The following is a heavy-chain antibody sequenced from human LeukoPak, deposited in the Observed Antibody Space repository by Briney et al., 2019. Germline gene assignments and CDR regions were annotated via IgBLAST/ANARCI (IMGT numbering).Heavy chain of an antibody. J-gene: IGHJ4*02. CDR1: GFTFSSYA. Sequence: GGSLRLSCAASGFTFSSYAMSWVRQAPGKGLGWVSAISGSGDNTYYADSMKGRFTISRDNSKNTLSLQMNSLRAEDTAVYYCAKASYYYDSSDRFDYWGQGTLVTVSS. D-gene: IGHD3-22*01. CDR2: ISGSGDNT. V-gene: IGHV3-23*01. CDR3: AKASYYYDSSDRFDY.